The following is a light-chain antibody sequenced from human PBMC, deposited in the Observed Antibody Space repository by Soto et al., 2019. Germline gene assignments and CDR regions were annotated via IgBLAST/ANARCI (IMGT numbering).Light chain of an antibody. Sequence: DIQMTQSPSTLSASVGDRVTITCRASQSISTWLAWYQQKPGTAPKLLIYAASTLETGVPSRFRGSRSGTEFTLTVSSLQHDDFATYYCQQYNDSFRYTFGQGTKLEIK. CDR3: QQYNDSFRYT. CDR2: AAS. V-gene: IGKV1-5*03. J-gene: IGKJ2*01. CDR1: QSISTW.